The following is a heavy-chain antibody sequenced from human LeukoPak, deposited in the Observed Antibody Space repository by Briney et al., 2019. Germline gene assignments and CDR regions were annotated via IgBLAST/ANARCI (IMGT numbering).Heavy chain of an antibody. V-gene: IGHV4-4*07. CDR3: ARDLKELGYCSSTSCLSNWFDP. J-gene: IGHJ5*02. CDR1: GGSFSGYY. CDR2: IYTSGST. Sequence: PSETLSLTCAVYGGSFSGYYWSWIRQPAGKGLEWIGRIYTSGSTNYNPSLKSRVTMSVDTSKNQFSLKLSSVTAADTAVYYCARDLKELGYCSSTSCLSNWFDPWGQGTLVTVSS. D-gene: IGHD2-2*01.